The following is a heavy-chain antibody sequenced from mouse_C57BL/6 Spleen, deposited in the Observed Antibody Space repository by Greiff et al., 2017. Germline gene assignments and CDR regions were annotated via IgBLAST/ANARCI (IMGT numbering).Heavy chain of an antibody. CDR2: IDPETGGT. D-gene: IGHD2-1*01. J-gene: IGHJ2*01. CDR1: GYTFTDYE. CDR3: TRSGYGNYFDY. V-gene: IGHV1-15*01. Sequence: QVQLQQSGAELVRPGASVTLSCKASGYTFTDYELHWVKQTPVHGLEWIGAIDPETGGTAYNQKFKGKAILTADESSSTAYMELRSLTSEDSAVYYCTRSGYGNYFDYWGKGTTLTVSS.